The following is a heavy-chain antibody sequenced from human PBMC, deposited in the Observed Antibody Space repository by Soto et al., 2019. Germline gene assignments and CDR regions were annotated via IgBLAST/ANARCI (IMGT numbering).Heavy chain of an antibody. CDR2: ISGSGGST. J-gene: IGHJ5*02. CDR1: GFTFTSYA. D-gene: IGHD6-25*01. CDR3: AKSDGMAALDP. Sequence: GGSLRLSCGGSGFTFTSYAMSWVRQAPGKGLEWVSGISGSGGSTFYADSVTGRFTISRDSSKSTLYLQMDSLRAEDTAVYYYAKSDGMAALDPWGRGTLVTVSS. V-gene: IGHV3-23*01.